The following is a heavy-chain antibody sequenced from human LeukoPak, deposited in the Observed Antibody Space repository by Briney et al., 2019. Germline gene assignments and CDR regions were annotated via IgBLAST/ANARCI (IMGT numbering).Heavy chain of an antibody. V-gene: IGHV1-46*01. D-gene: IGHD3-3*01. Sequence: ASVKVSCKASGYTFTSYYVHWVRQAPGQGLEWMGITNPSGGSTSYAQKFQGRVTMTEDTSTDTAYMELSSLRSEDTAVYYCATDGSVLRFSPYYYGMDVWGQGTTVTVSS. J-gene: IGHJ6*02. CDR1: GYTFTSYY. CDR2: TNPSGGST. CDR3: ATDGSVLRFSPYYYGMDV.